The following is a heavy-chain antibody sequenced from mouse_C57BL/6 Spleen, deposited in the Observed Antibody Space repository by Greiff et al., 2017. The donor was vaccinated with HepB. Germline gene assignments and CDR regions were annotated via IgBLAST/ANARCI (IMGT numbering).Heavy chain of an antibody. V-gene: IGHV1-5*01. J-gene: IGHJ2*01. CDR1: GYTFTSYW. Sequence: EVQLQESGTVLARPGASVKMSCKTSGYTFTSYWMHWVKQRPGQGLEWIGAIYPGNSDTSYNQKFKGKAKLTAVTSASTAYMALSSLTNEDSAVYDCTLRDYGSSYDFDYWGQGTTLTVSS. CDR2: IYPGNSDT. D-gene: IGHD1-1*01. CDR3: TLRDYGSSYDFDY.